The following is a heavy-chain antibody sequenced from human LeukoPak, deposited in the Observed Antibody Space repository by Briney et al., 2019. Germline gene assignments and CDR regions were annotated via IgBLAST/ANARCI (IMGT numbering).Heavy chain of an antibody. V-gene: IGHV4-31*03. D-gene: IGHD4-23*01. CDR2: IYYSGST. Sequence: SETLSLTCTVSGGSISSGGYYWSWIRQHPGKGLEWIGYIYYSGSTYYNPSLKSRVTISVDTSKNQFSLKLSSVTAADTAVYYCARAVYGGNSGLDHWRLGTMVTVSS. J-gene: IGHJ5*02. CDR3: ARAVYGGNSGLDH. CDR1: GGSISSGGYY.